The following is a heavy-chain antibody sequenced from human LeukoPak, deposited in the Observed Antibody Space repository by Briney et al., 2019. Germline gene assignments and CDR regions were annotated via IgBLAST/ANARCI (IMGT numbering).Heavy chain of an antibody. CDR1: EFPFSSYW. J-gene: IGHJ4*02. D-gene: IGHD2-15*01. V-gene: IGHV3-53*01. CDR2: IYSGGST. Sequence: GGSLRLSCAASEFPFSSYWMSWVRQAPGKGLEWVSVIYSGGSTYYADSVKGRFTVSRDNSKNTLYLQMNSLRAEDTAVYYCASAAHCSGGSCYYRSFDYWGQGTLVTVSS. CDR3: ASAAHCSGGSCYYRSFDY.